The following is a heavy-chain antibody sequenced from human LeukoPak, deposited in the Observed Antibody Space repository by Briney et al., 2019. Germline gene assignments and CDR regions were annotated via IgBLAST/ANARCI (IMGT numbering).Heavy chain of an antibody. V-gene: IGHV1-2*02. CDR1: GYTFTGNY. CDR3: ANSRDGYFDAFDI. D-gene: IGHD5-24*01. Sequence: ASVKVSCKASGYTFTGNYLHWVRQAPGQGLEWMGWISRNSGGTNYAQTFHGRVTLTWDRSISTAYMEVTRLRSDDTAVYFCANSRDGYFDAFDIWGQGTMVTVSS. J-gene: IGHJ3*02. CDR2: ISRNSGGT.